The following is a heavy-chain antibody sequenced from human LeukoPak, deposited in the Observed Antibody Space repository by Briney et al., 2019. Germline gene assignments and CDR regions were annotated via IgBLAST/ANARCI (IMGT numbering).Heavy chain of an antibody. V-gene: IGHV3-30*18. CDR3: AKDYHGYSYGYGYYYYGMDV. D-gene: IGHD5-18*01. J-gene: IGHJ6*04. CDR2: ISYDGSNK. CDR1: GFTFSTYG. Sequence: GGSLRLSCAASGFTFSTYGMHWVRQAPGKGPEWVAVISYDGSNKYYADSVKGRFTISRDNSKNTLYLQINSLRAEDTAVYYCAKDYHGYSYGYGYYYYGMDVWGKGTTVTASS.